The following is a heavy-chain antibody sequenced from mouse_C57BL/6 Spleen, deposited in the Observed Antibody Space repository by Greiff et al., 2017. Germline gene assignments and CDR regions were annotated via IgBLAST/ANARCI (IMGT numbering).Heavy chain of an antibody. V-gene: IGHV14-2*01. CDR3: ASDYYYGSSPIAY. Sequence: EVQLQQSGAELVKPGASVKLSCTASGFNIKDYFMHWVKQRTEQGLEWIGRIAPEDGETKYAPKFQGKATITADTSSNPACLQLSSLTSEDTAVYYCASDYYYGSSPIAYWDQWTLLTVSA. D-gene: IGHD1-1*01. CDR1: GFNIKDYF. J-gene: IGHJ3*01. CDR2: IAPEDGET.